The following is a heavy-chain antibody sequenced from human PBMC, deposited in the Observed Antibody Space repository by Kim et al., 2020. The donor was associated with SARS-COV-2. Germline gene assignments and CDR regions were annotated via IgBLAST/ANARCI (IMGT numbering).Heavy chain of an antibody. CDR2: IKQDGSDK. CDR1: GFTFSGYW. D-gene: IGHD1-26*01. V-gene: IGHV3-7*01. Sequence: GGSLRLSCTASGFTFSGYWMSWVRQAQGKGLEWVANIKQDGSDKYYVDSVKGRFTISRDNAKNSVYLQMNSLRGEDTAVYYCARNSERSSSWPDVFDCWGQGSLVTVSS. J-gene: IGHJ4*02. CDR3: ARNSERSSSWPDVFDC.